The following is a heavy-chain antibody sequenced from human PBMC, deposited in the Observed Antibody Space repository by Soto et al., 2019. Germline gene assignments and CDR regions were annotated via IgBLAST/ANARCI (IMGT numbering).Heavy chain of an antibody. CDR3: AGRASRYYYDSSGYFDY. J-gene: IGHJ4*02. Sequence: SETLSLTCTVSGGSISSYYWIWIRQPPGKGLEWIGYIYYSGSTNYNPSLKSRVTISVDTSKNQFSLKLSSVTAADTAVYYCAGRASRYYYDSSGYFDYWGRGTLVTVSS. D-gene: IGHD3-22*01. CDR1: GGSISSYY. CDR2: IYYSGST. V-gene: IGHV4-59*01.